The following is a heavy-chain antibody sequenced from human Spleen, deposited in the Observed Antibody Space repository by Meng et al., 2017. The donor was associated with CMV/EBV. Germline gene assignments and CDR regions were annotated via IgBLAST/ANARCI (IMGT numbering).Heavy chain of an antibody. CDR1: GSSFTGYG. V-gene: IGHV1-18*01. D-gene: IGHD3-16*01. CDR3: VGGFYFDY. Sequence: VQVSCKASGSSFTGYGIRWVRQAPGQGLEWMGWISPYNGNTNSAQKLQGRVTMTTDTSTSTAYMELRSLRSDDTAVYYCVGGFYFDYWGQGTLVTVSS. CDR2: ISPYNGNT. J-gene: IGHJ4*02.